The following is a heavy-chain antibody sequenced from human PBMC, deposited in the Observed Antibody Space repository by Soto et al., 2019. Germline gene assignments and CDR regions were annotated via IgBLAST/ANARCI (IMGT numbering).Heavy chain of an antibody. CDR1: GYTFTSYG. CDR3: ARDPPQVSVAGTADY. CDR2: ISAYNGNT. D-gene: IGHD6-19*01. J-gene: IGHJ4*02. V-gene: IGHV1-18*01. Sequence: QVQLVQSGAEVKKPGASVKVSCKASGYTFTSYGISWVRQAPGQGLEWMGWISAYNGNTNYAQKLQGRVTMTTDTATSTAYMELRSLRSDDTAVYYCARDPPQVSVAGTADYWGQGTLVTVSS.